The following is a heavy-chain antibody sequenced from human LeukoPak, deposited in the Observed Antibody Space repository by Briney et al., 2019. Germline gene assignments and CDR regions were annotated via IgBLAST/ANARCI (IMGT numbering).Heavy chain of an antibody. CDR2: ISGNDEST. J-gene: IGHJ4*02. CDR1: GFSCSTRG. CDR3: ARDPRSSGYFFDY. D-gene: IGHD3-22*01. V-gene: IGHV3-23*01. Sequence: GGSLRLSCAASGFSCSTRGMSWVRQAPVKGLEWVSAISGNDESTFYADSVKGRFTISRDNSKNTLYLQMNSLRPEDTAVYYCARDPRSSGYFFDYWGQGTLVTVSS.